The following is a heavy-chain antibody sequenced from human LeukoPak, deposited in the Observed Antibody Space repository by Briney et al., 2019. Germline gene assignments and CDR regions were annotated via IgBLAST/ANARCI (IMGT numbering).Heavy chain of an antibody. Sequence: PSETLSLTCTVSGGSISSSSYYWGWIRQPPGKGLEWIGSIYYSGSTYYNPSLKSRVTISVDTSKNQFSLKLSSVTAADTAVYYCARAGGVPAAHRYYYYYMDVWGKGTTVTVSS. CDR3: ARAGGVPAAHRYYYYYMDV. V-gene: IGHV4-39*07. CDR1: GGSISSSSYY. CDR2: IYYSGST. D-gene: IGHD2-2*01. J-gene: IGHJ6*03.